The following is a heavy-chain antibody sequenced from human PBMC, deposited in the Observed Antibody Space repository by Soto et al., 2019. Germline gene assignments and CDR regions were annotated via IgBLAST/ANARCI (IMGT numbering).Heavy chain of an antibody. Sequence: GGSLRLSCAASGFTFSSYEMNWVRQAPGKGLEWVSYISSSGSTIYYADSVKGRFTISRDTAKNSLYLQMNSLRAEDTAVYYCPRGSSSLYYYYYGMDVWGQGTTVTVSS. CDR1: GFTFSSYE. J-gene: IGHJ6*02. CDR2: ISSSGSTI. V-gene: IGHV3-48*03. CDR3: PRGSSSLYYYYYGMDV. D-gene: IGHD6-13*01.